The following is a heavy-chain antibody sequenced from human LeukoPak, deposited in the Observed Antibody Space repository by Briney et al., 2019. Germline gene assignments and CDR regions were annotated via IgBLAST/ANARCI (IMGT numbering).Heavy chain of an antibody. D-gene: IGHD3-10*01. CDR3: VIMAGY. V-gene: IGHV4-59*08. J-gene: IGHJ4*02. Sequence: PLETLSLTCTVSGGSNYWSWIRQPPGKGLEWIGYIHYSGSTSYNPSLKSRVTISIDTSKNQFSLKLNSVTAADTAVYYCVIMAGYWGQGTLVTVSS. CDR2: IHYSGST. CDR1: GGSNY.